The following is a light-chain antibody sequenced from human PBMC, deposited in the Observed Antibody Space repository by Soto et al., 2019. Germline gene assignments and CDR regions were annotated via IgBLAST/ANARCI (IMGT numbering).Light chain of an antibody. CDR2: EVS. CDR1: NSDVGIYDF. Sequence: QSALTQPASVSGTPGQSITISCTGSNSDVGIYDFVSWYQHHPGRAPKLIVSEVSHRPSGVSNRFSGSKSSNSASLTISGLQSEDEADYYCISYTSDDVLYVFGTGTKLTVL. J-gene: IGLJ1*01. CDR3: ISYTSDDVLYV. V-gene: IGLV2-14*01.